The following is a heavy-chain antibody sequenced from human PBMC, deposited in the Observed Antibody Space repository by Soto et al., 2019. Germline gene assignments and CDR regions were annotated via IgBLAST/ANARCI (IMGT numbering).Heavy chain of an antibody. V-gene: IGHV3-74*03. CDR2: INRDGSIT. J-gene: IGHJ4*02. D-gene: IGHD6-13*01. CDR1: GFTFSRYW. CDR3: AKRSPYSSGWYSPIFDY. Sequence: PGESLKISCAASGFTFSRYWMYWVRQVPGKGLEWVSRINRDGSITTYADSVKGRFTVSRDNSKNSLSLRMNSLRDEDTAVYFCAKRSPYSSGWYSPIFDYWGQGALVTVSS.